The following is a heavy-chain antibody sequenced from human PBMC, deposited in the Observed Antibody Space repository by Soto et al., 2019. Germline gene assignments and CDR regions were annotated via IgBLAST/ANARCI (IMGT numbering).Heavy chain of an antibody. Sequence: GGSLRLSCAASGFTFSYAWMNWVRQAPGKGLEWVGRIKSKTDGGTTDYAAPVKGRFTISRDDSENTLHLQMNSLKTEDTAVYYCTSHSVFASGSYYDIITWGQGTLVTVSS. CDR3: TSHSVFASGSYYDIIT. CDR1: GFTFSYAW. CDR2: IKSKTDGGTT. J-gene: IGHJ5*02. D-gene: IGHD1-26*01. V-gene: IGHV3-15*07.